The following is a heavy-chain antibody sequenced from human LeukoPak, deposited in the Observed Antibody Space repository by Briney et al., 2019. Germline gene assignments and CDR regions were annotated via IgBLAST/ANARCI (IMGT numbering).Heavy chain of an antibody. J-gene: IGHJ4*02. V-gene: IGHV3-33*01. CDR2: IWYDGSNK. CDR3: ARSYYDSSGSFDY. Sequence: GGSLRLSCAASGFTFSSYGMHWVRQAPVKGLEWVAVIWYDGSNKYYADSVKGRFTISRDNSKNTLYLQMNSLRAEDTAVYYCARSYYDSSGSFDYWGQGTLVTVSP. D-gene: IGHD3-22*01. CDR1: GFTFSSYG.